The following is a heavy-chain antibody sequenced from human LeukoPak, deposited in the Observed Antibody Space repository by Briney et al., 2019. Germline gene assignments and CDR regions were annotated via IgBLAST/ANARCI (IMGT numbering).Heavy chain of an antibody. Sequence: SETLSLTCAVYGGSFSGYYWSWIRQPPGKGLEWIGEINHSGSTNYNPSLKSRVTISVDTSKNQFSLKLSSVTAADTAVYYCARETRVGATHYWGQGTLVTVSS. CDR2: INHSGST. J-gene: IGHJ4*02. V-gene: IGHV4-34*01. CDR3: ARETRVGATHY. D-gene: IGHD1-26*01. CDR1: GGSFSGYY.